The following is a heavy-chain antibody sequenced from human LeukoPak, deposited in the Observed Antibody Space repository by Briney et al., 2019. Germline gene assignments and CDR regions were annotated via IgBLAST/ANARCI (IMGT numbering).Heavy chain of an antibody. D-gene: IGHD1-26*01. CDR2: ISYDGSNK. CDR1: GFTFSSYA. J-gene: IGHJ4*02. V-gene: IGHV3-30-3*01. Sequence: PGGSLRLSCAASGFTFSSYAMHWVRQAPGKGLEWVAVISYDGSNKYYADSVKGRFTISRDNSKNTLYLQMNSLRAEDTAVYYCARKKYSGSFIDYWGQGTLVTVSS. CDR3: ARKKYSGSFIDY.